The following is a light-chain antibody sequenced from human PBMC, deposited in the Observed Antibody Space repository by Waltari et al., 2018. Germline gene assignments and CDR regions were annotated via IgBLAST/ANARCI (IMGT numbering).Light chain of an antibody. CDR3: QSGDQSGNNV. V-gene: IGLV3-25*03. CDR1: VFPKSY. CDR2: RDS. Sequence: SYKLTQAPSVSVSPGQTARITCTGDVFPKSYAQWYQQQADQAPVMIIFRDSERPPEIPGRFSASSSGTTVTLTISGVQPEDDADYYCQSGDQSGNNVFGGGTKLTVL. J-gene: IGLJ2*01.